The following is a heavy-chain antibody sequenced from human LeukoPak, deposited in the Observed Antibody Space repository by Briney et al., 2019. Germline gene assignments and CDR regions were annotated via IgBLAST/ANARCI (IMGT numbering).Heavy chain of an antibody. CDR2: INHSGST. CDR3: ARVFAVGNAFDI. D-gene: IGHD2-2*01. J-gene: IGHJ3*02. Sequence: SETLSLTCAVYGGSFSGYYWSWICQLPGKGLEWIGEINHSGSTNYNPSLKSRVTISVDTSKNQFSLKLSSATAADTAVYYCARVFAVGNAFDIWGQGTMVTVSS. CDR1: GGSFSGYY. V-gene: IGHV4-34*01.